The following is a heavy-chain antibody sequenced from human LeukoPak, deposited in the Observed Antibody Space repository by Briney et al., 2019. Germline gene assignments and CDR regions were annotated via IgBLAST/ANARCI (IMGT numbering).Heavy chain of an antibody. D-gene: IGHD3-9*01. Sequence: KTGGSLRLSCAASGFTFTNAWMHWVRQAPGRGLEWVGRIKTKSEGGTKDYAAPVRGRFTISRDDSENTLYLQMNSLKTEDTALYYCSTDQGGDILTGCWGQGTLVTVSS. CDR3: STDQGGDILTGC. CDR1: GFTFTNAW. J-gene: IGHJ4*02. V-gene: IGHV3-15*07. CDR2: IKTKSEGGTK.